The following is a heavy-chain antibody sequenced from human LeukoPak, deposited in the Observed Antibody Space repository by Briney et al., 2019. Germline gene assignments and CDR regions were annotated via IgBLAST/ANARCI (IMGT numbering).Heavy chain of an antibody. D-gene: IGHD6-13*01. Sequence: GDSVKVSCKASGYTFTSYGISWVRQAPGQGLEWMGWISAYNGNTNYAQKLQGRVTMTTDTSTSTAYMELRSLRSDDTAVYYCAREVSSSWYLSLSRGTDLLWFDPWGQGTLLTVSS. CDR1: GYTFTSYG. V-gene: IGHV1-18*01. J-gene: IGHJ5*02. CDR2: ISAYNGNT. CDR3: AREVSSSWYLSLSRGTDLLWFDP.